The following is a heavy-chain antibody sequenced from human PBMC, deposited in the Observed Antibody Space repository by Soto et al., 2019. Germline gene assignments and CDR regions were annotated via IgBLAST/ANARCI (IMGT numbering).Heavy chain of an antibody. J-gene: IGHJ3*02. Sequence: QVQLVQSGAEVKKPGASVKVSCKASGYTFTSYYMHWVRQAPGQGLEWMGIINPSGGSTSYAQKFQGRVTMTRDTSTSTVYMELSSLRSEGTAVYYCASELVWGRDHVADTLGDAFDIWGQGTMVTVSS. D-gene: IGHD3-16*01. CDR3: ASELVWGRDHVADTLGDAFDI. CDR1: GYTFTSYY. V-gene: IGHV1-46*03. CDR2: INPSGGST.